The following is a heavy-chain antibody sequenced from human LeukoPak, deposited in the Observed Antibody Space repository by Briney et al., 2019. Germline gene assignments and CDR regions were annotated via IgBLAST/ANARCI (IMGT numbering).Heavy chain of an antibody. Sequence: PSETLSLTCTVSGGSISSYYCSWIRQPAGKGLEWIGRIYTTGSTNYNPSLKSRVTMSVDTSKNQFSLRLSSVTAADTVVYYCARSAKLRVYYYYMDVWGKGTTVTVSS. J-gene: IGHJ6*03. CDR2: IYTTGST. CDR3: ARSAKLRVYYYYMDV. V-gene: IGHV4-4*07. D-gene: IGHD1-26*01. CDR1: GGSISSYY.